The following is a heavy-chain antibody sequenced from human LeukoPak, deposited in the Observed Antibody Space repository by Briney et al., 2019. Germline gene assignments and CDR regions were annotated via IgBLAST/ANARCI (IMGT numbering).Heavy chain of an antibody. CDR1: GFTFSSYE. D-gene: IGHD6-13*01. V-gene: IGHV3-48*03. CDR3: ARGSIAAAGQRNYMDV. CDR2: ISSSGSTI. Sequence: PGGSLRLSCAASGFTFSSYEMNWVRQAPGKGLEWVSYISSSGSTIYYADSVKGRFTISRDNAKNSLYLQMNSLRAEDTAVYYCARGSIAAAGQRNYMDVWGKGTTVTISS. J-gene: IGHJ6*03.